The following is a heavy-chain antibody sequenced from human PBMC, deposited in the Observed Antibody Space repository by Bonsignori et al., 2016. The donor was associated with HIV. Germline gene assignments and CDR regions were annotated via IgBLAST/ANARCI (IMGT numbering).Heavy chain of an antibody. Sequence: VRQMPGKGLEWMGIIYPGDSDTRYSPSFQGQVTISADKSISTAYLQWSSLKASDTAMYYCARTLTVVVPYWYFDLRGRGTLVTVSS. V-gene: IGHV5-51*01. CDR3: ARTLTVVVPYWYFDL. J-gene: IGHJ2*01. D-gene: IGHD2-21*01. CDR2: IYPGDSDT.